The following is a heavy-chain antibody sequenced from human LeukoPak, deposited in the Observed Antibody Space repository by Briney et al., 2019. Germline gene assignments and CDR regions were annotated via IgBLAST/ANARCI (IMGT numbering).Heavy chain of an antibody. Sequence: ASVKVSCKASGYTFTSYGISWVRQAPGQGLEWMGWISAYNGNTNYAQKLQGRVTMTTDTSTSTAYMEPRSLRSDDTAVYYCARVMVRFGEFFLAGDAFDIWGQGTMVTVSS. V-gene: IGHV1-18*01. CDR3: ARVMVRFGEFFLAGDAFDI. D-gene: IGHD3-10*01. CDR1: GYTFTSYG. CDR2: ISAYNGNT. J-gene: IGHJ3*02.